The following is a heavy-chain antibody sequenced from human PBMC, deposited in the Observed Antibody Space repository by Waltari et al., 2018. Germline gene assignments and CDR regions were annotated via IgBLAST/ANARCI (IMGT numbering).Heavy chain of an antibody. CDR2: INPSGGST. CDR3: ARVILGEAMDV. CDR1: GYTFASYY. V-gene: IGHV1-46*01. J-gene: IGHJ6*02. Sequence: QVQLVQSGAEVKKPGASVKVSCKASGYTFASYYMHWVRQAPGQGLEWMGIINPSGGSTSYAQKFQGRVTMTRDTSTSTVYMELSSLRSEDTAVYYCARVILGEAMDVWGQGTTVTVSS. D-gene: IGHD3-10*01.